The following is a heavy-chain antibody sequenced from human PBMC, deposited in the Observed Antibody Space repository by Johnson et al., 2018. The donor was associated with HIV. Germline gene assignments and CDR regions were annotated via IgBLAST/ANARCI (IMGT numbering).Heavy chain of an antibody. D-gene: IGHD3-10*01. J-gene: IGHJ3*02. CDR2: IRYDESNI. Sequence: QVQLVESGGGVVQPGTSLRLSCAASGFTFSSYAMHWVRQAPGKGLEWVAFIRYDESNIYYADSVKGRFIISRDNSKNTLYVQMNRLRPEDTAAYFCAKGRSGGSGAFDIWGQGTMVIVSS. V-gene: IGHV3-30*02. CDR1: GFTFSSYA. CDR3: AKGRSGGSGAFDI.